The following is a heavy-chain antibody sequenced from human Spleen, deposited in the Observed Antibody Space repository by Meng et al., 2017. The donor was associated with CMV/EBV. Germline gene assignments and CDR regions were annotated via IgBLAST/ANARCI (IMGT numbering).Heavy chain of an antibody. D-gene: IGHD3-16*01. V-gene: IGHV3-21*01. CDR1: GFTFRSYW. Sequence: GESLKISCAVSGFTFRSYWMNWVRQAPGKGLEWVSSISSSSRYIYYADSVKGRFTISRDNSKNTVYLQMNSLRPEETAIYYCAKDLLLFGGANAYFDYWGQGTLVTVSS. CDR3: AKDLLLFGGANAYFDY. CDR2: ISSSSRYI. J-gene: IGHJ4*02.